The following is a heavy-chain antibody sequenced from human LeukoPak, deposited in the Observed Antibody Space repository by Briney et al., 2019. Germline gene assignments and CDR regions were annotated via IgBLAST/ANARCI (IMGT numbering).Heavy chain of an antibody. CDR3: ARHIQGSFDY. Sequence: SETLSLTCTDSGGSISSYYWSWIRQPPGKGLEWIGYIYYSGSTNYNPSLKSRVTISVDTSKNQFSLKLSSVTAADTAVYYCARHIQGSFDYWGQGTLVTVSS. CDR2: IYYSGST. CDR1: GGSISSYY. V-gene: IGHV4-59*08. J-gene: IGHJ4*02.